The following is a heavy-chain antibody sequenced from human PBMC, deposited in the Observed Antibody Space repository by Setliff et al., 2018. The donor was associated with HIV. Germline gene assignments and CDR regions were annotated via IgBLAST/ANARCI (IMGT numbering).Heavy chain of an antibody. Sequence: NPSETLSLTCTVSGGPLNSRNWWSWVRQPPGKGLEWIGEVFHSGSANSNASLRSRVMISVDTSKNQFSLKLSAVTAADTAVYYCARDHVFGSRTGFDPWGPGILVTVSS. V-gene: IGHV4-4*02. CDR2: VFHSGSA. D-gene: IGHD3-10*01. CDR3: ARDHVFGSRTGFDP. CDR1: GGPLNSRNW. J-gene: IGHJ5*02.